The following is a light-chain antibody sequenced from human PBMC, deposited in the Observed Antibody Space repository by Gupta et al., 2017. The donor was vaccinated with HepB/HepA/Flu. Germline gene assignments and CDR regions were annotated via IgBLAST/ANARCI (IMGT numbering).Light chain of an antibody. Sequence: DIQMTQSPSSLSASVGDRVTITCRASQRISSCLNWYQQKPGKAPELLIYAASTLQTGVPSRFSGSGSGTDFTLTVSSLQPEDFATYYCQETYATPRTFGGGTKVEIK. V-gene: IGKV1-39*01. CDR2: AAS. J-gene: IGKJ4*01. CDR1: QRISSC. CDR3: QETYATPRT.